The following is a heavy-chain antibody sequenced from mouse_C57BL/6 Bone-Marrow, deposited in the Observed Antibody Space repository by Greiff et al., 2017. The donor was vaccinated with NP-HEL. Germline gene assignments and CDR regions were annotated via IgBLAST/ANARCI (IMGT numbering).Heavy chain of an antibody. CDR2: SDT. V-gene: IGHV1-5*01. J-gene: IGHJ4*01. CDR3: TRWGKNQGKGGYAMDY. D-gene: IGHD1-3*01. Sequence: SDTSYNQKFKGKAKLTAVTSASTAYMELSSLTNEDSAVYYCTRWGKNQGKGGYAMDYWGQGTSVTVSS.